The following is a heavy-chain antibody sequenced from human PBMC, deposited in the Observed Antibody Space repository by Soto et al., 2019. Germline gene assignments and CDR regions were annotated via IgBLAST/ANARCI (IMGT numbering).Heavy chain of an antibody. D-gene: IGHD2-15*01. CDR1: GFTFSSYG. Sequence: QVQLVESGGGVVQPGRSLRLSCAASGFTFSSYGMHWVRQAPGKGLEWVAVISYDGSNKYYADSVKGRFTISRDNSKNTLYLQMNGLRAEDTAVYYCAKDCMGGGSCYPDYWGQGTLVTVSS. V-gene: IGHV3-30*18. CDR2: ISYDGSNK. J-gene: IGHJ4*02. CDR3: AKDCMGGGSCYPDY.